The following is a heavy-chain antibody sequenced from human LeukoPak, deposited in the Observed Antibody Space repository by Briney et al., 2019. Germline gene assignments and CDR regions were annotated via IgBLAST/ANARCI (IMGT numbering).Heavy chain of an antibody. V-gene: IGHV7-4-1*02. J-gene: IGHJ6*03. D-gene: IGHD2-15*01. CDR2: INTNTGNP. CDR1: GYTFTSYD. Sequence: AASVKVSCKASGYTFTSYDINWVRQATGQGLEWMGCINTNTGNPTYAQGFTGRFVFSLDTSVSTAYLQISSLKAEDTAVYYCARDRGASSSYYYYMDVWGKGTTVTISS. CDR3: ARDRGASSSYYYYMDV.